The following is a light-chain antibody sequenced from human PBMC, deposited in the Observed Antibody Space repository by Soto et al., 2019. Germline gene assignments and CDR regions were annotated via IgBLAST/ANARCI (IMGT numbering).Light chain of an antibody. CDR2: GAS. CDR3: HQHSHWPPWT. V-gene: IGKV3-11*01. Sequence: EVVLTQSPATLSLSPGERATLSCRASENVRTFVDWYQQKPGQAPRLLIYGASNRATGIPARFSGSGSGTAVTLTISDVVPEDVAVYYCHQHSHWPPWTFGQGTRVEIQ. J-gene: IGKJ1*01. CDR1: ENVRTF.